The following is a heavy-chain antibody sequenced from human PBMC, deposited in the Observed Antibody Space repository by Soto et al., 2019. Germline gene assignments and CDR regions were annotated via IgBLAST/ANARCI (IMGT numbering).Heavy chain of an antibody. D-gene: IGHD2-8*01. CDR3: ANYIGYWTNGVCPSLGYYGMDV. Sequence: SVKVSCKASGGTFSSYAISWVRQAPGQGLEWMGGIIPIFGTANYAQKFQGRVTITADESTSTAYMELSSLRSEDTAVCYCANYIGYWTNGVCPSLGYYGMDVWGQGTTVTVSS. CDR2: IIPIFGTA. CDR1: GGTFSSYA. J-gene: IGHJ6*02. V-gene: IGHV1-69*13.